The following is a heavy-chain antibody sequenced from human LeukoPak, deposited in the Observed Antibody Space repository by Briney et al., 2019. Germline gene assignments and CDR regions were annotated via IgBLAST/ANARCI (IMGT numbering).Heavy chain of an antibody. CDR3: ASTRTLDIVGATYFDY. V-gene: IGHV4-4*07. CDR1: GVSISSYY. CDR2: IYTSGST. D-gene: IGHD1-26*01. J-gene: IGHJ4*02. Sequence: PSETLSLTCTVSGVSISSYYWGWIRQPAGKGLEWIGRIYTSGSTNYNPSIKSRVTISVDTSKNQFSLKLSSVTAADTAVYYCASTRTLDIVGATYFDYWGQGPLVTVSS.